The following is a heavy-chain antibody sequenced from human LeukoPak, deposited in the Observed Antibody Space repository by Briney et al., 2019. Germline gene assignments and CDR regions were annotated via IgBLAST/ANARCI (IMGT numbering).Heavy chain of an antibody. CDR1: GFTFSSYA. J-gene: IGHJ5*02. V-gene: IGHV3-23*01. CDR2: ISGSGGST. CDR3: SKPVYVSGYNWFDP. Sequence: GGSLRLSCAASGFTFSSYAMSWVRQAPGKGLEWVSAISGSGGSTYYADSVKGRFTISRDNSKNTLYLQMNSLRAEDTAVYYCSKPVYVSGYNWFDPWGQGNLVTVSS. D-gene: IGHD3-10*01.